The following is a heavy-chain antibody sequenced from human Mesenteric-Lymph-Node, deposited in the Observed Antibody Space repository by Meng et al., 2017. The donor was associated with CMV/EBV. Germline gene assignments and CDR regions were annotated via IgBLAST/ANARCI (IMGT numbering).Heavy chain of an antibody. CDR1: GFNVRDKY. V-gene: IGHV3-66*01. J-gene: IGHJ4*02. CDR3: TGDSVSNPNLDY. Sequence: GHLGGSGGALVQPGGSLRLSCAASGFNVRDKYMSWVRQAPGKGLEWVCIIYRGDNTYYIDSVKDRFTVSRDNSKNTMYLQMNSLRVEDTAVYYCTGDSVSNPNLDYWGQGTLVTVSS. CDR2: IYRGDNT. D-gene: IGHD3-10*01.